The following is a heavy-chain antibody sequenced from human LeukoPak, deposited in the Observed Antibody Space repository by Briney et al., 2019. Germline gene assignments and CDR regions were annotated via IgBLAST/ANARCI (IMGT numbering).Heavy chain of an antibody. V-gene: IGHV3-7*01. CDR3: ARDLSRCYNDY. CDR1: GFTFSSYW. D-gene: IGHD5-24*01. J-gene: IGHJ4*02. CDR2: IKQDGSEK. Sequence: GGSLRLSCAASGFTFSSYWMSWVRQAPGKGLKWVANIKQDGSEKYYVDSVKGRFTISRDNAKNSLYLQMNSLRAEDTAVYYCARDLSRCYNDYCGQGTLVTVSS.